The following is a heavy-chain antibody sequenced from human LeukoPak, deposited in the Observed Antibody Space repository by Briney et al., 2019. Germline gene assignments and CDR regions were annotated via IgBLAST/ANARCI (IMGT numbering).Heavy chain of an antibody. CDR1: GFTFSDYA. CDR2: ISGYGDKT. V-gene: IGHV3-23*01. Sequence: GGSLRLSCATSGFTFSDYAKAWVRQAPGKGLEWVSDISGYGDKTYYADFVKGRFTVSRDSSKNTLYLQMNSLRVEDTAVYYCARAPRGFQWFVEFWGQGTLVTVSS. J-gene: IGHJ4*02. D-gene: IGHD3-10*01. CDR3: ARAPRGFQWFVEF.